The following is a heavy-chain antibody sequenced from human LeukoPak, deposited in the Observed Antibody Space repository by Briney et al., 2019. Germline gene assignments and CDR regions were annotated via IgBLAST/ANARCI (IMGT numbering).Heavy chain of an antibody. J-gene: IGHJ4*02. CDR2: IIPIFGTA. V-gene: IGHV1-69*13. D-gene: IGHD5-12*01. CDR3: ARDRNSGYDFMN. CDR1: GGTFSSYA. Sequence: SVKVSCKASGGTFSSYAISWVRQAPGQGLEWMGGIIPIFGTANYAQKFQGRVTITADESTSTAYMELSSLRSEDTAVYYCARDRNSGYDFMNWGQGTLVTVSS.